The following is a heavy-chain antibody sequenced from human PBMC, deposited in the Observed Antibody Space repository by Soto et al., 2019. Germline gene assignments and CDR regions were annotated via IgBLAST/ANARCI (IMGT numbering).Heavy chain of an antibody. D-gene: IGHD1-26*01. Sequence: QVQLVESGGGVVQPGRSLRLSCAASGFTFTNYGMHWVRQAPGKGLEWVAVIWYDGSNKYYADSVKGRFTISKDNSQNTLYLQMNNLRAVDTAMYYCTRDPYGGSRYYFDSWGQGTLVTVSS. J-gene: IGHJ4*02. CDR1: GFTFTNYG. CDR2: IWYDGSNK. V-gene: IGHV3-33*01. CDR3: TRDPYGGSRYYFDS.